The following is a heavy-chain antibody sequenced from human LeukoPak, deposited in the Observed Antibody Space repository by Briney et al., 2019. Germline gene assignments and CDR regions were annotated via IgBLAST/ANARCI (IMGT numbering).Heavy chain of an antibody. Sequence: PSETLSLTCAVYGGSSSGYYWSWIRQPSGKGLEWIGEINHSGSTNYNPSLKSRVTISVDTSKNQFSLKLSSVTAADTAVYYCARGPSNDYWGQGTLVTVSS. CDR1: GGSSSGYY. CDR2: INHSGST. V-gene: IGHV4-34*01. J-gene: IGHJ4*02. CDR3: ARGPSNDY.